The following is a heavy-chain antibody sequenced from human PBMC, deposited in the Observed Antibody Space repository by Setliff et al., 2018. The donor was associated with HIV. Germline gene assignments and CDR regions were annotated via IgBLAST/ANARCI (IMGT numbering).Heavy chain of an antibody. D-gene: IGHD4-4*01. Sequence: GSLRLSCAASGFTFSDYYMSWIRQAPGKGPEWVSYIFSSGSGSTIYYADSVKGRFTISRDNAKNSLYLQMNSLRAEDTAVYYCARDAPLYSNYVGYFDYWGQGTLVTVSS. V-gene: IGHV3-11*01. CDR1: GFTFSDYY. J-gene: IGHJ4*02. CDR3: ARDAPLYSNYVGYFDY. CDR2: IFSSGSGSTI.